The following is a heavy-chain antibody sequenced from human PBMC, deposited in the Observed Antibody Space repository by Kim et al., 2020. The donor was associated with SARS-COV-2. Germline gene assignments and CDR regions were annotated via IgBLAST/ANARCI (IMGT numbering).Heavy chain of an antibody. CDR2: MNPNSGNT. CDR1: GYTFTSYD. J-gene: IGHJ6*03. Sequence: ASVKVSCKASGYTFTSYDINWVRQATGQGLEWMGWMNPNSGNTGYAQKFQGRVTMTRNTSISTAYMELSSLRSEDTAAYYCARGFRGAAGPFYYYYYMDVWGKGDTVTVS. D-gene: IGHD6-13*01. CDR3: ARGFRGAAGPFYYYYYMDV. V-gene: IGHV1-8*01.